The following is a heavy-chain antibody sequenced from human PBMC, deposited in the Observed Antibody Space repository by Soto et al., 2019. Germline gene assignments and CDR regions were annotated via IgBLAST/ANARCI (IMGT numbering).Heavy chain of an antibody. Sequence: QVQLVQSGAEVKKPGSSVKVSCKASGDTFSSHTFHWVRQAPGQGLEWMGSIIPVLGLAPYAQQFQGRVTLTADKSTSTAYMELSSLRSEDTAMYFCARGFIRDTLAGQPLWYWGQGTRVTVSS. CDR1: GDTFSSHT. CDR3: ARGFIRDTLAGQPLWY. CDR2: IIPVLGLA. V-gene: IGHV1-69*02. J-gene: IGHJ4*02. D-gene: IGHD3-9*01.